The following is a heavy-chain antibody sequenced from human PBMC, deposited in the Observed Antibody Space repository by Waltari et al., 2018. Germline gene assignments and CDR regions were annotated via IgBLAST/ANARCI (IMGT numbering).Heavy chain of an antibody. D-gene: IGHD3-22*01. Sequence: WSWIRQPPGKDLEWMGYIYHSGTTYFNPSLKSRVVMSVDASSNQFSLKLTSVTAADTAVYYCVRLRVSSGSFFPDYWGQGTVVTVSS. J-gene: IGHJ4*02. CDR2: IYHSGTT. V-gene: IGHV4-30-4*01. CDR3: VRLRVSSGSFFPDY.